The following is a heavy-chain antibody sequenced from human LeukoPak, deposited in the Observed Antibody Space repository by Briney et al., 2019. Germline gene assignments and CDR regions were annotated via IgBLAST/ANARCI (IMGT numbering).Heavy chain of an antibody. J-gene: IGHJ4*02. Sequence: ASVKVSCKASGYTFTSYYMHWVRQAPGQGLEWMGWMNPNSGNTGYAQKFQGRVTITTTTSISTAYMELSSLRSEDTAVYYCAREGLDYWGQGTLVTVSS. CDR2: MNPNSGNT. CDR3: AREGLDY. V-gene: IGHV1-8*03. CDR1: GYTFTSYY.